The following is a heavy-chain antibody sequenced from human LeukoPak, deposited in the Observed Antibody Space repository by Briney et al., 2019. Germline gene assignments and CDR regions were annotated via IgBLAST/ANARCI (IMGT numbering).Heavy chain of an antibody. Sequence: SETLSLTCTVSGGSISSGGYYWSWIRQHPGKGLEWIGYIFDGGNTYYNPSLKSRVTISVDTSKNQFSLKLSSVTAADTAVYYCASRPVDSSGYYPYYFDYWGQGTLVTVSS. CDR1: GGSISSGGYY. CDR2: IFDGGNT. V-gene: IGHV4-31*03. CDR3: ASRPVDSSGYYPYYFDY. D-gene: IGHD3-22*01. J-gene: IGHJ4*02.